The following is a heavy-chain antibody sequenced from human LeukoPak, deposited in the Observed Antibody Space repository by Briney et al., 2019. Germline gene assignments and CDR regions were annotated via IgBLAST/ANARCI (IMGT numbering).Heavy chain of an antibody. D-gene: IGHD1-26*01. CDR1: GFTFSNYN. V-gene: IGHV3-21*01. Sequence: GGSLRLSCAASGFTFSNYNMNWVRQAPGKGLEWVSSISSSSSYIYYADSVKGRFTISRDNAKNSLYLQMNSLRAEDTAVYYCARMYSGSYYGGYFDYWGQGTLVTVSS. CDR3: ARMYSGSYYGGYFDY. J-gene: IGHJ4*02. CDR2: ISSSSSYI.